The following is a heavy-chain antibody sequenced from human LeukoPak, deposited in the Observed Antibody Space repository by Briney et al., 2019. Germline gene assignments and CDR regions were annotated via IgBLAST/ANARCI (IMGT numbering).Heavy chain of an antibody. D-gene: IGHD3-3*01. CDR1: GFTFSSYI. V-gene: IGHV3-21*01. CDR2: ISSSSSYI. J-gene: IGHJ4*02. Sequence: GGSLRLSCAASGFTFSSYIMNWVRQAPGKGLEWVSSISSSSSYIYYADSVKGRFTISRDNAKNSLYLQMNSLRAEDTAVYYCARDPSGSDFWSGYSFGYWGQGTLVTVSS. CDR3: ARDPSGSDFWSGYSFGY.